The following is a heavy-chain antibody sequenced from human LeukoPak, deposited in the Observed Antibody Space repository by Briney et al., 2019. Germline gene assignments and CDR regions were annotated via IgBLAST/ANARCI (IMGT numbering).Heavy chain of an antibody. CDR3: ARSRPRYSSSWYWDFDH. V-gene: IGHV1-2*06. CDR2: INPNSGVT. CDR1: GYTFTRYY. D-gene: IGHD6-13*01. Sequence: ASVKVSCKASGYTFTRYYMHWVPQAPGQRLEGMGRINPNSGVTNYAQKFQGRVTIPRDTYIRTADMELSRLRSDDTAVYYCARSRPRYSSSWYWDFDHWGQGTLVSVSS. J-gene: IGHJ4*02.